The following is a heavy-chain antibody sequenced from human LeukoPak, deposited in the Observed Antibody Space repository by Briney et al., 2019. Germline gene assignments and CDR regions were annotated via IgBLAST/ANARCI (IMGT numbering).Heavy chain of an antibody. Sequence: ASVKVSCKASGGTFSSYAISWVRQAPGQGLEWMGRTIPILGIANYAQKFQGRVTITADKSTSTAYMELSSLRSEDTAVYYCASKPGTTVTTNDYYYGMDVWGQGTTVTVSS. CDR2: TIPILGIA. J-gene: IGHJ6*02. CDR1: GGTFSSYA. D-gene: IGHD4-4*01. V-gene: IGHV1-69*04. CDR3: ASKPGTTVTTNDYYYGMDV.